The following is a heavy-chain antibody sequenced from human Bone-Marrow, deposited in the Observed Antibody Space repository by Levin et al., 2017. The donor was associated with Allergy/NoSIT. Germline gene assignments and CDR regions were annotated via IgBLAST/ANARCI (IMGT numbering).Heavy chain of an antibody. Sequence: PSETLSLTCAVYGGSFSGYYWSWIRQPPGKGLEWIGEINHSGSTNYNPSLKSRVTISVDTSKNQFSLKLSSVTAADTAVYYCARVSEVGGAVPYYFDYWGQGTLVTVSS. D-gene: IGHD6-19*01. CDR3: ARVSEVGGAVPYYFDY. CDR2: INHSGST. J-gene: IGHJ4*02. V-gene: IGHV4-34*01. CDR1: GGSFSGYY.